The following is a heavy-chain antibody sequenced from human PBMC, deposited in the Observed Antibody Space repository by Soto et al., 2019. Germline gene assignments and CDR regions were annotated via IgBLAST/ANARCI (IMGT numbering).Heavy chain of an antibody. CDR2: TSYDGSDK. V-gene: IGHV3-30*19. CDR1: GFTFRSYV. CDR3: ARCGTTGGLGV. Sequence: QGQLVESGGGVVQTGTSLRVSCVGSGFTFRSYVIHWVRQAPGKGLEWVALTSYDGSDKYYGDSVRGRFTISRDNSRNTVDLQMDSLRLEDTDLYYGARCGTTGGLGVWGQGTIVSVSS. D-gene: IGHD1-1*01. J-gene: IGHJ1*01.